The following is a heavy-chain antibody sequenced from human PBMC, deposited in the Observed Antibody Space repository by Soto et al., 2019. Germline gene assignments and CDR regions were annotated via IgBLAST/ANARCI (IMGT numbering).Heavy chain of an antibody. V-gene: IGHV1-69*04. CDR1: GGTLSIYT. D-gene: IGHD2-15*01. CDR2: IIPILGIA. J-gene: IGHJ3*02. Sequence: GTPAKVSCKASGGTLSIYTISWVRQATGQRHKWMGSIIPILGIANYSQKFQGRFTITADKSTSTAYMELSSLRSEDTAVYYCSRDQCSGGSCYSTTDAFDIWGQGTMVTVSS. CDR3: SRDQCSGGSCYSTTDAFDI.